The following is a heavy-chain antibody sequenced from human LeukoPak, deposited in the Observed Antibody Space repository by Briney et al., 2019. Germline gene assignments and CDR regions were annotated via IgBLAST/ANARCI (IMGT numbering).Heavy chain of an antibody. J-gene: IGHJ3*02. V-gene: IGHV1-8*01. CDR1: GYTFTSYD. Sequence: GASVKVSCKASGYTFTSYDINWVRQATGQGLEWMGWMNPNSGNTGYAQKFQGRVTMTRNTSISTAYMELSSLRSEDTAVYYCARAADLGNSGSWYSEAFDIWGQGTMVTVSS. CDR2: MNPNSGNT. D-gene: IGHD6-13*01. CDR3: ARAADLGNSGSWYSEAFDI.